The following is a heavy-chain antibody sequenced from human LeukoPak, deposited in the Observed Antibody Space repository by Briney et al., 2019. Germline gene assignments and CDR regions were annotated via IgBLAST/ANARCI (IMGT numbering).Heavy chain of an antibody. CDR1: GGTFSSYA. CDR3: ARDPPAGYDSSGYLRAFDI. Sequence: GASVKVSCKASGGTFSSYAISWVRRAPGQGLEWMGGIIPIFGTANYAQKFQGRVTITADESTSTAYMELSSLRSEDTAVYYCARDPPAGYDSSGYLRAFDIWGQGTMVTVSS. D-gene: IGHD3-22*01. V-gene: IGHV1-69*13. CDR2: IIPIFGTA. J-gene: IGHJ3*02.